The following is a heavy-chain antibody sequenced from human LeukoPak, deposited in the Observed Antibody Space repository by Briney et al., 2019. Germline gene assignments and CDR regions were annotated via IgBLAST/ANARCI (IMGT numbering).Heavy chain of an antibody. Sequence: EASVKVSCKASGYTFTSYYMHWVRQAPGQGLEWMGMINPSGGSTNYAQKFQVRVTMTRDTSTSTVYMELSSLRSEDTAVYFCVRDQGYISSWYYFDYWGQGTLVTVSS. J-gene: IGHJ4*02. D-gene: IGHD6-13*01. CDR1: GYTFTSYY. CDR2: INPSGGST. V-gene: IGHV1-46*01. CDR3: VRDQGYISSWYYFDY.